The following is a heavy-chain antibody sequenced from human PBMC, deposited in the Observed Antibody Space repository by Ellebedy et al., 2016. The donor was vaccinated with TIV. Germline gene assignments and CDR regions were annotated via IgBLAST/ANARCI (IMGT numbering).Heavy chain of an antibody. CDR3: ARGRSLVQMVYALDP. CDR1: GYTFTNYA. J-gene: IGHJ5*02. D-gene: IGHD2-8*01. V-gene: IGHV7-4-1*02. CDR2: INTNTGNP. Sequence: AASVKVSCKASGYTFTNYAMNWVRQAPGQGLEWMGWINTNTGNPAYAQGFTGRFVFSLDTSVSTAYLQISSLKAEDTAVYYCARGRSLVQMVYALDPWGQGTLLTVSS.